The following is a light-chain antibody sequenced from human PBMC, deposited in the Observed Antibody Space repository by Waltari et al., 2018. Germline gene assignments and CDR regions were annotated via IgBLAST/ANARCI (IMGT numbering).Light chain of an antibody. CDR2: EVS. J-gene: IGLJ1*01. V-gene: IGLV2-14*01. CDR3: SSDTTSSAPGV. Sequence: QSALTQPASVSGSPGQSIPISCAGTDSDVGAADFVPWYQTHTGNAPHHIIYEVSNRPSGISNRFSASKAGNTASLTISGLQAEDEADYYCSSDTTSSAPGVFGTGTRVTVL. CDR1: DSDVGAADF.